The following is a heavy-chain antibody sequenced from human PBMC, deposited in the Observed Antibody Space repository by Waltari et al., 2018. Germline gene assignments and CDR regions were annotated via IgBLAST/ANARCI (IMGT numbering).Heavy chain of an antibody. Sequence: QVQLQESGPGLVMPSETLSLTCTVSGGSISSYSWSWIRQSPGKVLEWIGNVYYTGRNNTNPSRKSRARISVDTSKNEFSLRLRSVTAADTAVYYCARSYFDVWSGRYYYYMDVWGKGTTVTISS. V-gene: IGHV4-59*01. CDR2: VYYTGRN. J-gene: IGHJ6*03. CDR3: ARSYFDVWSGRYYYYMDV. CDR1: GGSISSYS. D-gene: IGHD3-3*01.